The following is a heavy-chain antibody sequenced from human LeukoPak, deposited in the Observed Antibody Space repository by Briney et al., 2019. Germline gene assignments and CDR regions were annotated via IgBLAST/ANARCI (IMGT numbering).Heavy chain of an antibody. D-gene: IGHD6-13*01. CDR1: GFTFSDYW. Sequence: GGSLRLSCAASGFTFSDYWMHWVRQAPGKGLVSVSRISGDGSSTAYADSVKGRFTISRDNAKNTLYLQMNSLRDEDTAVYYCVRRLAAAGTLDYWGQGTLVTVSS. J-gene: IGHJ4*02. CDR3: VRRLAAAGTLDY. V-gene: IGHV3-74*01. CDR2: ISGDGSST.